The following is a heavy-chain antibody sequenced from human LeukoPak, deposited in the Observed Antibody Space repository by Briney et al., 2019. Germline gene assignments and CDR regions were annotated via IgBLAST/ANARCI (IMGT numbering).Heavy chain of an antibody. CDR3: ARDWPTVITDY. CDR2: ISTSKGDT. V-gene: IGHV1-18*01. Sequence: ASVKVSCKTSGYTFTTHGICWVRQASGQGLEWMGWISTSKGDTKYAQKFKGRVTMTTDRSTSTAYMELKSLSSDDTAVYYCARDWPTVITDYWGQGTLVTVSS. J-gene: IGHJ4*02. D-gene: IGHD4-11*01. CDR1: GYTFTTHG.